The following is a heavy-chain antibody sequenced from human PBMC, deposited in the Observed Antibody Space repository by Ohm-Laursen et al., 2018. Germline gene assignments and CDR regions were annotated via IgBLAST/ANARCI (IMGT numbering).Heavy chain of an antibody. Sequence: SLRLSCTASGFTFTMYAMHWVRQAPGKGLEYVSAISGDGRSAYYADSVKGRFTISRDNSKNTLYLQMGNLKTEDMAMYFCARGSDYWGQGTLVTVSS. CDR2: ISGDGRSA. CDR1: GFTFTMYA. CDR3: ARGSDY. J-gene: IGHJ4*02. V-gene: IGHV3-64*02.